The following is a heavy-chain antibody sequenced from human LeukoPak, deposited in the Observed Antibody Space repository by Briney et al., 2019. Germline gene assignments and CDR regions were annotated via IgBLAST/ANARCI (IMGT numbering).Heavy chain of an antibody. CDR3: ARSHDHLWGNYPDY. Sequence: PSETLSLTCDVSGGSIDSTNWWNWVRQPPGKGLEWIGEIHHDGRINYNPSLKSRVTLSVDKSKKQFSLRLNSVTAADTAMYYCARSHDHLWGNYPDYWGQGTLVTVSS. D-gene: IGHD3-16*02. J-gene: IGHJ4*02. V-gene: IGHV4/OR15-8*01. CDR2: IHHDGRI. CDR1: GGSIDSTNW.